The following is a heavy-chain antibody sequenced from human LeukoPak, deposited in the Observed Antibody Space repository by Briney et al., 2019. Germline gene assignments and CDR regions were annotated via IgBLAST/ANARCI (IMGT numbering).Heavy chain of an antibody. J-gene: IGHJ4*02. CDR1: GGTFSSYA. D-gene: IGHD6-19*01. CDR2: IIPIFGTA. CDR3: ARVGAVAGNLDY. Sequence: GASVKVSCKASGGTFSSYAISWVRQAPGQGLEWMGGIIPIFGTANYAQKFQGRVTITADESTSTAYMELSSLRSKDTAVYYCARVGAVAGNLDYWGQGTLVTVSS. V-gene: IGHV1-69*13.